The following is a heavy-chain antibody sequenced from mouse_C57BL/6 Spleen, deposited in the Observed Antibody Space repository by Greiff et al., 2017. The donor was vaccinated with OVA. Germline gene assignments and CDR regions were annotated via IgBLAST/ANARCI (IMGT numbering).Heavy chain of an antibody. Sequence: EVQLQQSGPELVKPGASVKISCKASGYTFTDYYMNWVKQSHGKSLEWIGDINPNNGGTSYNQKFKGKATLTVDKSSSTAYMELRSLTSEDSAVYYCAREGKIPYYYGSSYYFDYWGQGTTLTVSS. J-gene: IGHJ2*01. CDR1: GYTFTDYY. D-gene: IGHD1-1*01. CDR3: AREGKIPYYYGSSYYFDY. V-gene: IGHV1-26*01. CDR2: INPNNGGT.